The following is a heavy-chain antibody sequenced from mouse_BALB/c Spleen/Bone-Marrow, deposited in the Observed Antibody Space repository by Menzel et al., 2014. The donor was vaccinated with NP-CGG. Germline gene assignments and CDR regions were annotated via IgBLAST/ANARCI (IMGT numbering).Heavy chain of an antibody. CDR2: INPDSSTI. CDR3: SRLYYYGNFAY. J-gene: IGHJ3*01. CDR1: GFDFSRYW. Sequence: EVKVEESGGGLVQPGGSLKLSCAASGFDFSRYWMSWVRQAPGKGLEWIGEINPDSSTINYTPSLKDKFIISRDNAKNXLYLQMSKVRSEDTALYYCSRLYYYGNFAYWGQGTLVTVSA. D-gene: IGHD1-1*01. V-gene: IGHV4-1*02.